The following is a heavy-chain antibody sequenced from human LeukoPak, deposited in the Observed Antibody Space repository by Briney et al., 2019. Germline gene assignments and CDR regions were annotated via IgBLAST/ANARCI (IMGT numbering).Heavy chain of an antibody. CDR1: GFTFSSYA. V-gene: IGHV3-23*01. J-gene: IGHJ6*02. Sequence: GGSLRLPCEASGFTFSSYAIRWVRQAPGTGLEWVSSIPGSGGATYYADSVRGRFSISRDSSKNTVYLQMNSLRDEDTAVYYCARARPWDSSRSYYFGMDVWGHGTTVTVSS. CDR3: ARARPWDSSRSYYFGMDV. CDR2: IPGSGGAT. D-gene: IGHD3-22*01.